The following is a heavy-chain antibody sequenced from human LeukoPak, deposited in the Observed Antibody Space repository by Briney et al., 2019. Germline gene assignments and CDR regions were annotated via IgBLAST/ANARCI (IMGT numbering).Heavy chain of an antibody. CDR2: ISGSGGNK. Sequence: PGGSPRLSCAASGFTFSSYGMHWVRQALGKGLEWVSAISGSGGNKYYADSVKGRFTISRDSSKNTLYLQMNSLRAEDTAVYYCAKGELWDSSGYDAFDIWGQGTMVTVSS. V-gene: IGHV3-23*01. CDR1: GFTFSSYG. J-gene: IGHJ3*02. CDR3: AKGELWDSSGYDAFDI. D-gene: IGHD3-22*01.